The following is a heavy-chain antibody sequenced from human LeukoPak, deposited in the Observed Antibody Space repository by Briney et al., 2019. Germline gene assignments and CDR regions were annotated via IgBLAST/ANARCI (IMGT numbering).Heavy chain of an antibody. Sequence: SGTRSLTCAVSGGSISSRSWWSWVRQSPGKGRAWIGEIYHIGSTNYNPSLKSRATISVDKSKNQFSLKLSSVTAADTAVYYCASSYYYDSGSYLGLGYWGQGTLVTVSS. J-gene: IGHJ4*02. CDR2: IYHIGST. D-gene: IGHD3-10*01. CDR3: ASSYYYDSGSYLGLGY. V-gene: IGHV4-4*02. CDR1: GGSISSRSW.